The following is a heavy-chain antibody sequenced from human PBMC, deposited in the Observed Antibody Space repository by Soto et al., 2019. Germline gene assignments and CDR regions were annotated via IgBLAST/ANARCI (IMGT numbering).Heavy chain of an antibody. CDR1: VFIFKIYW. D-gene: IGHD3-10*01. CDR2: IYNDGTYS. Sequence: WWSLRLSCSASVFIFKIYWMHWFRQSPGKGLVWISRIYNDGTYSDYADSVRGRFTISRDNVNDTPYLQMNNLRAEDSGLYYCTRGPRPISTGTGAYWGQGTQVTVSS. CDR3: TRGPRPISTGTGAY. V-gene: IGHV3-74*01. J-gene: IGHJ4*02.